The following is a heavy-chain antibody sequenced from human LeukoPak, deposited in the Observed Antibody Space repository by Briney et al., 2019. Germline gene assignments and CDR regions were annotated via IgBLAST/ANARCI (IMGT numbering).Heavy chain of an antibody. J-gene: IGHJ4*02. V-gene: IGHV4-61*01. CDR1: GGSVRSGSYY. D-gene: IGHD1-1*01. Sequence: PSETLSLTCTVSGGSVRSGSYYWSWVRQPPGKRLEWIGYVYYSGSTNYNPSLKSRVTTSVDTSKNQFSLKLSSVTAADTAVYYCARHSTASGYLNYFDYWGQGTLVTVSS. CDR3: ARHSTASGYLNYFDY. CDR2: VYYSGST.